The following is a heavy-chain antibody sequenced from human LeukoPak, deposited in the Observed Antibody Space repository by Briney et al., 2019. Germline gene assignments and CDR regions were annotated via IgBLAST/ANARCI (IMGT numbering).Heavy chain of an antibody. CDR2: IYSGGST. D-gene: IGHD6-13*01. J-gene: IGHJ4*02. CDR3: ARDAAAAGTYGFDY. Sequence: GGSLRLSCAASGFTVSSNYMSWVRQAPGKGLEWVSVIYSGGSTYYADSVKGRFTISRDNSKNTLYLQMNSLRAEDTAVYYCARDAAAAGTYGFDYWGQGTLVTVSS. CDR1: GFTVSSNY. V-gene: IGHV3-53*01.